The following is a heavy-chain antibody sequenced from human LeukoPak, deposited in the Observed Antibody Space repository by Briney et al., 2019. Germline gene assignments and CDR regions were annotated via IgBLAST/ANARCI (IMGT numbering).Heavy chain of an antibody. V-gene: IGHV3-30*04. D-gene: IGHD3-10*01. CDR2: ISYDGSNK. CDR3: ARRITMVRGVSDAFDI. Sequence: GGSLRLSCAASGFTFSSYAMHWVRQAPGKGLEWVAVISYDGSNKYYAGSVKGRFTISRDNSKNTLYLQMNSLRAEDTAVYYCARRITMVRGVSDAFDIWGQGTMVTVSS. CDR1: GFTFSSYA. J-gene: IGHJ3*02.